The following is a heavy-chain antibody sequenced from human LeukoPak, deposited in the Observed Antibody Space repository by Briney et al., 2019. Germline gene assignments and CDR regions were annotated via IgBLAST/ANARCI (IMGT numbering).Heavy chain of an antibody. V-gene: IGHV3-53*01. D-gene: IGHD5-12*01. CDR3: ARVQNIVATMGAFDI. Sequence: PGGSLRLSCAASGFTVSSNYMSWVRQAPGKGLEWVSVIYSGGSTYYADSVKGRFTISRDNSKNTLYLQMNSLRAEDTAVYYCARVQNIVATMGAFDIWGQGTMVTVSS. J-gene: IGHJ3*02. CDR2: IYSGGST. CDR1: GFTVSSNY.